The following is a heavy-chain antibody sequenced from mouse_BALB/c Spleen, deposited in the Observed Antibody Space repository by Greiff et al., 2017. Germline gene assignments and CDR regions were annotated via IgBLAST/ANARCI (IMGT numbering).Heavy chain of an antibody. D-gene: IGHD2-10*01. CDR2: ISDGGSYT. CDR1: GFTFSDYY. Sequence: EVMLVESGGGLVQPGGSLKLSCAASGFTFSDYYMYWVRQTPEKRLEWVATISDGGSYTYYPDSVKGRFTISRDNAKNNLYLQMSSLKSEDTAMYYCASAYSYAMDYWGQGTSVTVSS. CDR3: ASAYSYAMDY. V-gene: IGHV5-4*02. J-gene: IGHJ4*01.